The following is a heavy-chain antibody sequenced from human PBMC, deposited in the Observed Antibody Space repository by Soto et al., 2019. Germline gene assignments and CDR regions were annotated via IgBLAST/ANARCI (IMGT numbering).Heavy chain of an antibody. CDR3: VRCYCSVGSCYACWHFDL. Sequence: QVQLVQSGGEVKKPGASVKVSCQASGYTFSDYAISWVRQAPGQGLEWMGWISASTRNTDQAQKLQGRLIMTLDTATNTAYMELRSLRSDDTAVYYCVRCYCSVGSCYACWHFDLWGRGTLVTVSS. CDR2: ISASTRNT. V-gene: IGHV1-18*01. J-gene: IGHJ2*01. D-gene: IGHD2-15*01. CDR1: GYTFSDYA.